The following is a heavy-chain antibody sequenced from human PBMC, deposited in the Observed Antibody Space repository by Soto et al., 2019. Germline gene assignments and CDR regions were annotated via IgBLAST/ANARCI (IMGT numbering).Heavy chain of an antibody. D-gene: IGHD2-15*01. CDR2: IIPIFGTA. CDR3: ASGSAGYCSGGSCYPTSRYFQH. Sequence: SVKVSCKASGGTFSIYAISWVRQAPGQGLEWMGGIIPIFGTANYAQKFQGRVTITADESTSTAYMELSSLRSEDTAVYYCASGSAGYCSGGSCYPTSRYFQHWGQGTLVTVSS. J-gene: IGHJ1*01. V-gene: IGHV1-69*13. CDR1: GGTFSIYA.